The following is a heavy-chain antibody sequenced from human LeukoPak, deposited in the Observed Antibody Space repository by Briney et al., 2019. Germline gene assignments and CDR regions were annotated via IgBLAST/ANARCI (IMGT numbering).Heavy chain of an antibody. V-gene: IGHV3-23*01. CDR2: ISGSGGGT. Sequence: GSLRLSCAASGFTFSSYAMSWVRQAPGKGLEWVSAISGSGGGTYYADSVKGRFTISRDNSKNTLYLQMNSLRAEDTAVYYCAKDGVVVVAANYWGQGTLVTVSS. D-gene: IGHD2-15*01. CDR1: GFTFSSYA. CDR3: AKDGVVVVAANY. J-gene: IGHJ4*02.